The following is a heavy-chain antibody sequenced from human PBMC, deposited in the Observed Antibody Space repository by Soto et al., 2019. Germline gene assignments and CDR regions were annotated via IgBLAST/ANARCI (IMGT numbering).Heavy chain of an antibody. CDR1: GFTFSSYG. Sequence: PGGSLRLSCAASGFTFSSYGMHWVRQAPGKGLEWVAVISYDGSNKYYADSVKGRFTISRDNSKNTLYLQMNSLRAEDTAVYYCAKGNRKFVLRFLESFPYGMDVWGQGTTVTVSS. CDR3: AKGNRKFVLRFLESFPYGMDV. CDR2: ISYDGSNK. D-gene: IGHD3-3*01. J-gene: IGHJ6*02. V-gene: IGHV3-30*18.